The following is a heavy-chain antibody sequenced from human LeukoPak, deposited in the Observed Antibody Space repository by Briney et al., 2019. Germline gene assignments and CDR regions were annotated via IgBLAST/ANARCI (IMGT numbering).Heavy chain of an antibody. J-gene: IGHJ4*02. Sequence: SLRLSCAASGFTFSSYEMNWVRQAPGKGLEWVAVIWYDGSNKFYADSVKGRFTISRDNSKNTLYLQMNSLRAEDTAVYYCARDRAAADLDYWGQGTLVTVSS. CDR1: GFTFSSYE. V-gene: IGHV3-33*08. CDR3: ARDRAAADLDY. CDR2: IWYDGSNK. D-gene: IGHD6-13*01.